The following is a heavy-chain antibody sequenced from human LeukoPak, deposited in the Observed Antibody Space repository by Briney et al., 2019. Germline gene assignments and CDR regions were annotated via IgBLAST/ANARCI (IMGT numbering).Heavy chain of an antibody. V-gene: IGHV3-21*01. CDR2: ISSSSSYI. J-gene: IGHJ4*02. CDR1: GFTFSSYS. Sequence: GGSLRLSCAASGFTFSSYSMNWVRQAPGKGLEWVSSISSSSSYIYYADSVKGRFTISRDNAKNSLYLQMNSLRAEDTAVYYCARDLGSSWYGDDYRGQGTLVTVSS. CDR3: ARDLGSSWYGDDY. D-gene: IGHD6-13*01.